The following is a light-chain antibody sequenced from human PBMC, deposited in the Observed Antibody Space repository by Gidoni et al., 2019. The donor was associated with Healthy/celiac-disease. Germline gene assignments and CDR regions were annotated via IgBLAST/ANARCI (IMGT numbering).Light chain of an antibody. CDR2: AAS. V-gene: IGKV1-39*01. Sequence: DIQMSQSPSSLSASVGDRVTITCRESQSISSYLNWYQQKPGKAPKLLIYAASSLQSGVPSRFSGSGSGTDFTLTISSLQPEDFATYYWQQSYSTPWTFGQGTKVEIK. J-gene: IGKJ1*01. CDR1: QSISSY. CDR3: QQSYSTPWT.